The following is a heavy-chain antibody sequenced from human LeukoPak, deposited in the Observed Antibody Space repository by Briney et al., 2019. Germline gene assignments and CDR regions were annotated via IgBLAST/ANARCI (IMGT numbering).Heavy chain of an antibody. CDR2: IYYSGNT. J-gene: IGHJ4*02. V-gene: IGHV4-59*01. CDR3: ARSTGSTMFIDY. D-gene: IGHD3-10*02. CDR1: GGSISPYY. Sequence: SEALSLTCTVSGGSISPYYWSWIRQPPGKGLEWLGYIYYSGNTDYNPSLKSRVAISVDTSKNQFSLKLSSVTAADTAVYYCARSTGSTMFIDYWGQGTLVTVSS.